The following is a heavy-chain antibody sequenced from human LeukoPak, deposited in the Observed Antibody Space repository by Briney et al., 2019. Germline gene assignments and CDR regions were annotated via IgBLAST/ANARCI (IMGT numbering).Heavy chain of an antibody. J-gene: IGHJ4*02. CDR1: GFTFSSYG. Sequence: GGSLRLSCAASGFTFSSYGMHWVRQAPGKGLEWVAFIRYDGSNKYYADSVKGRFTISRDNSKNTLYLQMNSLRAEDTAVYYCAKDHITMVRGVIKSEPPNSYWGPGTLVTVSS. V-gene: IGHV3-30*02. CDR3: AKDHITMVRGVIKSEPPNSY. CDR2: IRYDGSNK. D-gene: IGHD3-10*01.